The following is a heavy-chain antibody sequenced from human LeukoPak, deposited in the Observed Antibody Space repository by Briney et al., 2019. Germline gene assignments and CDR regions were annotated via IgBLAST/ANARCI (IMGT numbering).Heavy chain of an antibody. V-gene: IGHV4-34*01. CDR3: ARGRPGMVGASEGPYYFDY. CDR1: GGSFSGYY. Sequence: PSETLSLTCAIYGGSFSGYYWSWLRQPPGKGLEWIGEISHSGSTNYNPSLKSRVTISVDTSKNQFSLKLSSVTAADTAVYYCARGRPGMVGASEGPYYFDYWGQGTLVTVSS. J-gene: IGHJ4*02. D-gene: IGHD1-26*01. CDR2: ISHSGST.